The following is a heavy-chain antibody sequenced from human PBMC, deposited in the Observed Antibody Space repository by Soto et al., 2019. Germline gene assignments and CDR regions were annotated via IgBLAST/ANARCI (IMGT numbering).Heavy chain of an antibody. CDR2: VSYDGDNE. CDR3: ARGSSNWAYYFDF. Sequence: GGSLRLSCAASGFTFSNYAMHWVRQAPGKGLEWVAIVSYDGDNEYYADSVRGRFFISRDNSRNTLYLQTSSLRHEDTAVYYCARGSSNWAYYFDFWGQGTLVTVSS. J-gene: IGHJ4*02. D-gene: IGHD6-13*01. V-gene: IGHV3-30*03. CDR1: GFTFSNYA.